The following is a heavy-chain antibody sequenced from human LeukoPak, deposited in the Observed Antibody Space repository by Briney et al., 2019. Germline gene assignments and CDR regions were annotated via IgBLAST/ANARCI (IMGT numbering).Heavy chain of an antibody. J-gene: IGHJ4*02. Sequence: SETLSLTCNVSGGSINTANYYWTWIRQPPGKGLEWIGYISYSGTPYYNPSLNSRVTISLDTSKNQFSLILNSVTAADTAMYYCARDRYGDFEDYWDQGTLVTVSS. CDR1: GGSINTANYY. CDR2: ISYSGTP. D-gene: IGHD4-17*01. CDR3: ARDRYGDFEDY. V-gene: IGHV4-30-4*08.